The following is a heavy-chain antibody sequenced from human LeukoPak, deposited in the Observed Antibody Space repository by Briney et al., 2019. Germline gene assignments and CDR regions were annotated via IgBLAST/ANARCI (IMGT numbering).Heavy chain of an antibody. CDR1: GFTFSTYA. J-gene: IGHJ4*02. D-gene: IGHD2-2*01. V-gene: IGHV3-23*01. Sequence: PGGSLRLSCAASGFTFSTYAMNWVRQAPGKGLEWVSTISGGVEATYYADSVKGRFTVSRDNSKTTLYLQMNSLRADEDTAVYYWAKGGGGSCSSTSCSTFFDYWGQGTLVTVSS. CDR3: AKGGGGSCSSTSCSTFFDY. CDR2: ISGGVEAT.